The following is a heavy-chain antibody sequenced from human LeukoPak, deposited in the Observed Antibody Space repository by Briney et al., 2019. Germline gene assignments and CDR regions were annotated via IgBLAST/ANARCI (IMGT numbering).Heavy chain of an antibody. J-gene: IGHJ4*02. D-gene: IGHD6-13*01. CDR1: GYTFTGYY. V-gene: IGHV1-46*01. CDR2: INPSGGST. CDR3: ARTRAAGHFDY. Sequence: GASVKVSCKASGYTFTGYYMHWVRQAPGQGLEWTGIINPSGGSTSYAQKFQGRVTMTRDMSTSTVYMELSSLRSEDTAVYYCARTRAAGHFDYWGQGTLVTVSS.